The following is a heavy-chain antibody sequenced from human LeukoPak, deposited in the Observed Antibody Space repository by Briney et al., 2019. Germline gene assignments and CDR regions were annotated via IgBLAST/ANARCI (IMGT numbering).Heavy chain of an antibody. V-gene: IGHV1-18*01. CDR3: ARARVVRGSGSYLDY. CDR2: ISAYNGNT. CDR1: GYTFTSYG. Sequence: GASVKVSCKASGYTFTSYGISWVRQAPGQGLEWMGWISAYNGNTNYVQKLQGRVTMTTDTSTSTAYMELRSLRSDDTAVYYCARARVVRGSGSYLDYWGQGTLVTVSS. J-gene: IGHJ4*02. D-gene: IGHD3-10*01.